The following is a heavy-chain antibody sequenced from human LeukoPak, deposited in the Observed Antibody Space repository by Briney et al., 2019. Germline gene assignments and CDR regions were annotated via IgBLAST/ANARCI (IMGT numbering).Heavy chain of an antibody. J-gene: IGHJ4*02. Sequence: SETLSLTCTVSGGSISSSSYYWGWIRQPPGKGLEWIGSIYYSGSTYYNPSLKSRVTISVDTSKNQFSLKLSSVTAADTAVYYCASTMVRGVITHFDYWGQGTLVTVSS. CDR3: ASTMVRGVITHFDY. V-gene: IGHV4-39*01. CDR1: GGSISSSSYY. D-gene: IGHD3-10*01. CDR2: IYYSGST.